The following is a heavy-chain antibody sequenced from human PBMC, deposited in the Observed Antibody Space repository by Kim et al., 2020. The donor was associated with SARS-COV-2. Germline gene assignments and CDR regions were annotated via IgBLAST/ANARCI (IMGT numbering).Heavy chain of an antibody. J-gene: IGHJ6*02. Sequence: GGSLRLSCTASGFTFSDYYMSWIRQAPGKGLEWVSYISSSGSTIYYADSVKGRFTISRDNAKNSLYLQMNSLRAEDTAVYYCAREGPPPRLLWFGELLATDRYYGMDVWGQGTTVTVSS. CDR1: GFTFSDYY. D-gene: IGHD3-10*01. V-gene: IGHV3-11*01. CDR3: AREGPPPRLLWFGELLATDRYYGMDV. CDR2: ISSSGSTI.